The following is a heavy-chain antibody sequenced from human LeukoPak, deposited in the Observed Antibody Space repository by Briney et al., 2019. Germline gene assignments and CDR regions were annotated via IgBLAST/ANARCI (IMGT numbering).Heavy chain of an antibody. V-gene: IGHV4-4*09. CDR2: IYTSGST. J-gene: IGHJ4*02. CDR1: GGSISSYY. D-gene: IGHD3-22*01. CDR3: ARSLSGYYDY. Sequence: SETLSLTCTVSGGSISSYYWSWIRQPPGKGLEWIGYIYTSGSTNYNPSLKSRVTISVDTSKNQFSLKLSSVTAADTAVYHCARSLSGYYDYWGQGTLVTVSS.